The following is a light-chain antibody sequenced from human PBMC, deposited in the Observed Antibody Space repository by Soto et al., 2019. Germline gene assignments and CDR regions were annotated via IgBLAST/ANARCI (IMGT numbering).Light chain of an antibody. V-gene: IGLV2-14*01. J-gene: IGLJ2*01. CDR3: SAYAMKENRGSVL. Sequence: QSALTQPASVSGSPGQTITISCTGTSSDIGSYNFISWYQQFPARAPKLIIYEVGHRPSGISDHFSGSKSGNTASLTISGIQAEEEAHYYCSAYAMKENRGSVLFGGGTKLTVL. CDR1: SSDIGSYNF. CDR2: EVG.